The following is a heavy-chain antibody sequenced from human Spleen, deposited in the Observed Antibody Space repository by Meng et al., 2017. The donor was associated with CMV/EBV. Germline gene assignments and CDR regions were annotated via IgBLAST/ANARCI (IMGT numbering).Heavy chain of an antibody. CDR2: INPNSGDT. CDR3: ARSSPFDY. V-gene: IGHV1-2*02. CDR1: GYTFTGFY. Sequence: VKVSCKASGYTFTGFYMHWVRQAPGQGLEWMGWINPNSGDTSYAQKFWGRVTMTRDTSISTAYMELSRLRSDDTAVYYCARSSPFDYWGQGTLVTVSS. J-gene: IGHJ4*02.